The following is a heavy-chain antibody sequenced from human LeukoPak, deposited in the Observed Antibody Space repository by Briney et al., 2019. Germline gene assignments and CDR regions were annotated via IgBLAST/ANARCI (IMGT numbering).Heavy chain of an antibody. Sequence: SETLSLTCTVSGGSISSGGYYWSWIRQHPGKGLEWIGYIYYSGSTYYNPSLKSRVTISVDTSKNQFSLKLSSVTAADTAVYYCARAYGDYGRPDYGGQGTLVTVSS. J-gene: IGHJ4*02. D-gene: IGHD4-17*01. CDR2: IYYSGST. CDR3: ARAYGDYGRPDY. CDR1: GGSISSGGYY. V-gene: IGHV4-31*03.